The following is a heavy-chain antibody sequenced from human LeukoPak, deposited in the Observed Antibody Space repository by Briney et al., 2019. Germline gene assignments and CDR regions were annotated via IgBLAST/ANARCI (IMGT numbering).Heavy chain of an antibody. Sequence: PGGSLRLSCAASGFTFSSYSMNWVRQAPGKGLEWVSTISGSGSSTYYADSVKGRFTISRDISKNTLYLQMNSLRAEDTAVYYCARDAVDYYYYMDVWGKGTTVTVSS. V-gene: IGHV3-23*01. CDR2: ISGSGSST. J-gene: IGHJ6*03. D-gene: IGHD4-23*01. CDR1: GFTFSSYS. CDR3: ARDAVDYYYYMDV.